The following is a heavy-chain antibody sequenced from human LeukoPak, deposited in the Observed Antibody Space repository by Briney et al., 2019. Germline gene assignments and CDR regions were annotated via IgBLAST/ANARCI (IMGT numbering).Heavy chain of an antibody. D-gene: IGHD5-18*01. CDR3: AKDSDTAMEKTNGS. V-gene: IGHV3-33*06. J-gene: IGHJ5*02. Sequence: GRSLRLSCAASGFTFSSYGMHWVRQAPGKGLEGVAVIWYDGSNKYYAGSVKGRFTISRDNSKNTLYLQMNSLRAEDTAVYYCAKDSDTAMEKTNGSSGQGTLVTVSS. CDR2: IWYDGSNK. CDR1: GFTFSSYG.